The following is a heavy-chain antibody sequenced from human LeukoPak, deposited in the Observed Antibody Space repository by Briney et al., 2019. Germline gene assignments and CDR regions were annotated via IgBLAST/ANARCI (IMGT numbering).Heavy chain of an antibody. CDR2: ISHIGRT. J-gene: IGHJ3*02. CDR1: GDSFSSHY. D-gene: IGHD4-17*01. Sequence: SETLSLTCAVSGDSFSSHYWTWIRQSPGTGLEWIGYISHIGRTNYNPSLKGRVTISIDTSKNQFSLKLRSVTAADTAVYYCARDLVTVTKGFDIWGQGTMVSVSS. V-gene: IGHV4-59*11. CDR3: ARDLVTVTKGFDI.